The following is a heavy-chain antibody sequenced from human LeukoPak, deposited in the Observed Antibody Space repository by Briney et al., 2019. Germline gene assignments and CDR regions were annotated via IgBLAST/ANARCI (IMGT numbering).Heavy chain of an antibody. J-gene: IGHJ5*02. CDR3: AAVPYYYDSSGYYP. CDR1: GFTFTSSA. Sequence: GTSVKVSCKASGFTFTSSAMEWVRQARGQRLGWIGWIVVGSGNRNSEQKFQERVTITRDMYTSTAYMELSSLRSEDTAVYYCAAVPYYYDSSGYYPWGQGTLVTVSS. V-gene: IGHV1-58*02. D-gene: IGHD3-22*01. CDR2: IVVGSGNR.